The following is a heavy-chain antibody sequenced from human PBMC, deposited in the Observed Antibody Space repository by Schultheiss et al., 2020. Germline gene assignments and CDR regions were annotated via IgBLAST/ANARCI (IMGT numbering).Heavy chain of an antibody. V-gene: IGHV4-59*01. Sequence: SETLSLTCTVSGGSISSYYWSWIRQPPGKGLEWIGYIYYSGSTNYNPSLKSRVTISVDTSKNQFSLKLSSVTAADTAVYYCARRCYGRCGWYFDLWGRGTLVTVSA. CDR2: IYYSGST. CDR3: ARRCYGRCGWYFDL. CDR1: GGSISSYY. J-gene: IGHJ2*01. D-gene: IGHD3-16*01.